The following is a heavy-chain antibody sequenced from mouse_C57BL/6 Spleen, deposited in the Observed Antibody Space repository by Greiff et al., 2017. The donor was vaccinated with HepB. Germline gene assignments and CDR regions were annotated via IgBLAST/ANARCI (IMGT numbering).Heavy chain of an antibody. J-gene: IGHJ1*03. CDR3: ARDHYDYGEWYFDV. CDR2: ISDGGSYT. D-gene: IGHD2-4*01. CDR1: GFTFSSYA. V-gene: IGHV5-4*01. Sequence: EVNVVESGGGLVKPGGSLKLSCAASGFTFSSYAMSWVRQTPEKRLEWVATISDGGSYTYYPDNVKGRFTISRDNAKNNLYLQMSHLKSEDTAMYYCARDHYDYGEWYFDVWGTGTTVTVSS.